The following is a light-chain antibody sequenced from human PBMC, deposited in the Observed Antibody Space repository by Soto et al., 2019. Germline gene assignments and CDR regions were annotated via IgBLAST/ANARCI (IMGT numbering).Light chain of an antibody. CDR1: SSNIGAGYD. CDR2: GNS. CDR3: QSYDSSLSVFYV. V-gene: IGLV1-40*01. Sequence: QSVLTQPPSVSGAPGQRVTISCTGSSSNIGAGYDVHWYQQLPGTAPKLLIYGNSNRPSGVPDRFSGSNSGTSASLAITGLQAEDEADYYCQSYDSSLSVFYVFGTGTKVTVL. J-gene: IGLJ1*01.